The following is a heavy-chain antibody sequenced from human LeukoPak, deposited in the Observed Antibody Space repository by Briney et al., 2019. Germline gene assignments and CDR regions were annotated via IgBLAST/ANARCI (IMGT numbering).Heavy chain of an antibody. CDR1: GFTFSSYS. D-gene: IGHD3-10*01. CDR2: ISSSSSYI. CDR3: ARDRERGSGSYQFDY. Sequence: PGGSLRLSCAASGFTFSSYSMNWVRQAPGKGLEWVSSISSSSSYIYYADSVKGRFTISRDNAKNSLYLQMNSLRAEDTAVYYCARDRERGSGSYQFDYWGQGTLVTVSS. V-gene: IGHV3-21*01. J-gene: IGHJ4*02.